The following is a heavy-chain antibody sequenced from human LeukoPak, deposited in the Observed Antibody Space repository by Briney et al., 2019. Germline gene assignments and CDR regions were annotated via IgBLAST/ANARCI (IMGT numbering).Heavy chain of an antibody. J-gene: IGHJ4*02. CDR3: ARETPMGAAVDY. Sequence: GGSLRLSCAASGFTFSSYWMSWVRQAPGKGLEWVANMKQDGSEKYYVDSVKGRFTISRDSAKNSLYLQMNSLRAEDTAVYYCARETPMGAAVDYWGQGTLVTVSS. D-gene: IGHD4-11*01. CDR2: MKQDGSEK. CDR1: GFTFSSYW. V-gene: IGHV3-7*01.